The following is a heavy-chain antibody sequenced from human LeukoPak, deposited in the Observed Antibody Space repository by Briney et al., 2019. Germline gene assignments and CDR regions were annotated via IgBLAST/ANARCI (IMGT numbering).Heavy chain of an antibody. CDR1: GYTFTGYY. V-gene: IGHV1-2*04. D-gene: IGHD3-22*01. CDR3: ARSSPDSSGYPRFDP. Sequence: ASVKVSCKASGYTFTGYYMHWVRQAPGQGLEWMGWINPNSGGTNYAQKFQGWVTMTRDTSISTAYMGLSRLRSDDTAGYYCARSSPDSSGYPRFDPWGQGTLVTVSS. J-gene: IGHJ5*02. CDR2: INPNSGGT.